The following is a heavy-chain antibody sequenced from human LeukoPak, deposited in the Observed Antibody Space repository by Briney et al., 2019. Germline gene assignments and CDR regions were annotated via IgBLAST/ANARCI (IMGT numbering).Heavy chain of an antibody. Sequence: SETLSLTCTVSGGSISSGDYYWSWIRQPPGKGLEWTGYIYYSGSTYYNPSLKSRVTISVDTSKNQFSLKLSSVTAADTAVYYCARTPDTAMVEDYWGQGTLVTVSS. CDR1: GGSISSGDYY. V-gene: IGHV4-30-4*01. J-gene: IGHJ4*02. CDR2: IYYSGST. CDR3: ARTPDTAMVEDY. D-gene: IGHD5-18*01.